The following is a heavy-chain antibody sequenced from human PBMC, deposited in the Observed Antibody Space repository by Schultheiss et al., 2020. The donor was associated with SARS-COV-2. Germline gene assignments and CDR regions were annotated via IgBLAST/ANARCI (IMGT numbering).Heavy chain of an antibody. V-gene: IGHV4-34*01. CDR3: ARDNIVVVPAAMGGDDAFDI. Sequence: GSLRLSCAVYGGSFSGYYWSWIRQPPGKGLEWIGEIYHSGSTNYNPSLKSRVTISVDTSKNQFSLKLSSVTAADTAVYYCARDNIVVVPAAMGGDDAFDIWGQGTMVTVSS. J-gene: IGHJ3*02. CDR2: IYHSGST. CDR1: GGSFSGYY. D-gene: IGHD2-2*01.